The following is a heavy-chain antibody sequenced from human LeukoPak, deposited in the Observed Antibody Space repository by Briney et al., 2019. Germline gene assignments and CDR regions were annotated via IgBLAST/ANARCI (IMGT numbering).Heavy chain of an antibody. Sequence: ASVKVSCKASGYTFTGYYMHWVRQAPGQGLEWMGWINPNSGGTNFAQKFQGRVTMTRDTSIGTAYMELSRLRSDDTAVYYCARLAAMAFDYWGQGTLVTVSS. V-gene: IGHV1-2*02. CDR2: INPNSGGT. CDR3: ARLAAMAFDY. D-gene: IGHD5-18*01. J-gene: IGHJ4*02. CDR1: GYTFTGYY.